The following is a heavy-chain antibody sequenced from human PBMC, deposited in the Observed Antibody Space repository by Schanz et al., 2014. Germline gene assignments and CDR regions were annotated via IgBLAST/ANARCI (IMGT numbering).Heavy chain of an antibody. J-gene: IGHJ3*01. D-gene: IGHD5-12*01. CDR3: ARDGGRDGYNLAFDV. CDR1: GFTFSRYW. V-gene: IGHV3-74*01. Sequence: EVQLVESGGGLVQPGGSLRLSCAASGFTFSRYWMHWVRQAPGKGLVWVSRIDNTGGNTNYADSVRGRFTISRDDAKNTVYLQMNSLRAEDTAVYFCARDGGRDGYNLAFDVWGQGTLVTVSS. CDR2: IDNTGGNT.